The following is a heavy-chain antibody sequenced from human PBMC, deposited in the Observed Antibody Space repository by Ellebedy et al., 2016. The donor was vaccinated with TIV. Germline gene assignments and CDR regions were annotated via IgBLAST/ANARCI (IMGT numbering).Heavy chain of an antibody. D-gene: IGHD6-19*01. Sequence: GGSLRLXCAASGFTFSSYWMHWVRQAPGKGLVWVSRISSEGSTTTYADSARGRFTISRDNAKNTLYLQMNSLRAEDTAVYYCARGDGSSGWYFDYWGQGTLVTVSS. J-gene: IGHJ4*02. V-gene: IGHV3-74*03. CDR3: ARGDGSSGWYFDY. CDR2: ISSEGSTT. CDR1: GFTFSSYW.